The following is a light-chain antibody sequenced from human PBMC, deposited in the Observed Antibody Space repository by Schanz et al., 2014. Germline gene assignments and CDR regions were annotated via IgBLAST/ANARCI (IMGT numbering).Light chain of an antibody. J-gene: IGKJ1*01. Sequence: EIVLTQSPGTLSLSPGERATLSCRASQTVNSKFLAWYQQRPGQSPRVLIYGASTRATGVPDRFSGRASGSDLTLTISRLEPEDFAVYYCQQYGSSPWTFGQGTKVEIK. CDR1: QTVNSKF. V-gene: IGKV3-20*01. CDR2: GAS. CDR3: QQYGSSPWT.